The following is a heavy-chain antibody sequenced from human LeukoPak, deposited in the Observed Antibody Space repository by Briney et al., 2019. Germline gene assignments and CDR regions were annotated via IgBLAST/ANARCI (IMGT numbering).Heavy chain of an antibody. D-gene: IGHD3-16*02. CDR2: ISAYNGNT. Sequence: ASVKVSCKASGYTFTSYGISWVRQAPGQGLEWMGWISAYNGNTNYAQKFQGRVTITADESTSTAYMELSSLRSEDTAVYYCARGPLDYVWGSYRHLDYWGQGTLVTVSS. CDR1: GYTFTSYG. J-gene: IGHJ4*02. V-gene: IGHV1-18*01. CDR3: ARGPLDYVWGSYRHLDY.